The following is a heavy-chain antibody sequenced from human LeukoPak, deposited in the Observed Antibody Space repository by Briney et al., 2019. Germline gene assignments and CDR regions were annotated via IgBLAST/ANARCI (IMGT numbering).Heavy chain of an antibody. CDR2: IVVGSGNT. CDR3: AKVQSSSWYFPCDY. Sequence: GASVKVSCKASGFTFTSSAVQWVRQARGQRLEWIGWIVVGSGNTNYAQKFQERVTITRDMSTSTAYMELSSLRAEDTAVYYCAKVQSSSWYFPCDYWGQGTLVTVSS. J-gene: IGHJ4*02. D-gene: IGHD6-13*01. CDR1: GFTFTSSA. V-gene: IGHV1-58*01.